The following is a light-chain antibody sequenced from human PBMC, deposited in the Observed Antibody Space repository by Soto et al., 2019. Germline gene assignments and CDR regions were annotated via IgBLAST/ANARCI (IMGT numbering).Light chain of an antibody. CDR3: QQADSFPLFT. CDR2: TAS. CDR1: QDISSW. V-gene: IGKV1D-12*01. J-gene: IGKJ3*01. Sequence: DLQMTQSPSSVSAFVGDTVTITCRASQDISSWVAWYQQKPGKAPKLLIYTASSLNSGVPSRFSGSGSATDFTLTISSVQPEDFATYYCQQADSFPLFTFGPGTKVDIK.